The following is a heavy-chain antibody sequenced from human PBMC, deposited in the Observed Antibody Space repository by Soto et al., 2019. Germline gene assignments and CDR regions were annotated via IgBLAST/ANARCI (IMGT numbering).Heavy chain of an antibody. CDR3: VRARIDY. CDR1: GFTFSNYW. V-gene: IGHV3-7*01. CDR2: IKPDGSEK. Sequence: EVQLVESGGGLVQPGESLRLSCAASGFTFSNYWMTWVRQAAGKGLEWVANIKPDGSEKFSVDSVKGRFTISRDNANNLLYLQMNSLRAEDTAVYYCVRARIDYWGQGTLVTVSS. J-gene: IGHJ4*02.